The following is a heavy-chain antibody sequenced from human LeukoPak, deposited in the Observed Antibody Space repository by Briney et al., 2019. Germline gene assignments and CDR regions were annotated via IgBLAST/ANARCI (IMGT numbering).Heavy chain of an antibody. Sequence: ASVKVSCQASGYTFTSYGISWVRQAPGQGLEWMGWISVYNGNTNYAQKLQGIVTMTTDTSRSTAYMELRSLRSDDTAVYYCARPTTVGAFDIWGQGTMVTVSS. J-gene: IGHJ3*02. D-gene: IGHD4-23*01. CDR2: ISVYNGNT. CDR3: ARPTTVGAFDI. CDR1: GYTFTSYG. V-gene: IGHV1-18*01.